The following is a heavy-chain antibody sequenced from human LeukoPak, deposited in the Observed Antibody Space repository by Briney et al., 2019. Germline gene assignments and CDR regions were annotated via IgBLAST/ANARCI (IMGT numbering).Heavy chain of an antibody. J-gene: IGHJ5*02. V-gene: IGHV1-69*13. D-gene: IGHD3-10*01. CDR1: GGTFSSYA. Sequence: SVKVPCKASGGTFSSYAISWVRQAPGQGLEWMGGIIPIFGTANYAQKFQGRVTITADESTSTAYMELSSLRSEDTAVYYCARDRGGYGVADRGWFDPWGQGTLVTVSS. CDR3: ARDRGGYGVADRGWFDP. CDR2: IIPIFGTA.